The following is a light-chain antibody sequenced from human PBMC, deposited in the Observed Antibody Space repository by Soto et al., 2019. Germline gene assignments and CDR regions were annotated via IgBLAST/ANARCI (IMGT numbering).Light chain of an antibody. Sequence: NFMLTQPHSVSESPGKTVTISCTRSSGSIASNFVQCYQQRPGSAPTTVIYEDDQRTSGVPGRFSGSIDRSSNSASLTISGLKTEDEADYYCQSYNNIIGVFGGGTQLTVL. J-gene: IGLJ2*01. V-gene: IGLV6-57*04. CDR3: QSYNNIIGV. CDR1: SGSIASNF. CDR2: EDD.